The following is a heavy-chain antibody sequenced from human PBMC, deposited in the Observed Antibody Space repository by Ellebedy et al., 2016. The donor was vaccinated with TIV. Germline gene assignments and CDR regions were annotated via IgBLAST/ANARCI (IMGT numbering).Heavy chain of an antibody. CDR2: IRGSGSNP. J-gene: IGHJ2*01. Sequence: GESLKISCVASGFTFSTYAMSWVRQAPGKGPEWVADIRGSGSNPGYSDAVKGRFSVSRQKANDTLYLQMNSLRAGDTAVYYCAKGDWGWGDWYFDLWGRGTLVTVSS. V-gene: IGHV3-23*01. CDR1: GFTFSTYA. D-gene: IGHD7-27*01. CDR3: AKGDWGWGDWYFDL.